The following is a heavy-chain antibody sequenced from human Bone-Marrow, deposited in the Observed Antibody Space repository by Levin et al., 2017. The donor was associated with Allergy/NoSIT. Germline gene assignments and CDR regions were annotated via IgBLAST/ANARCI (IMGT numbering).Heavy chain of an antibody. Sequence: GGSLRLSCTASGFIFSNYGMSWVRQAPGKGLEWVSSFTDTGGTYYADSVKGRFTISRDNSKNMLYLQMNSLLAEDTAIYYCAKDLGRSNGWTKPTYDDYWGQGTLVTVSS. CDR1: GFIFSNYG. CDR2: FTDTGGT. D-gene: IGHD6-19*01. CDR3: AKDLGRSNGWTKPTYDDY. J-gene: IGHJ4*02. V-gene: IGHV3-23*01.